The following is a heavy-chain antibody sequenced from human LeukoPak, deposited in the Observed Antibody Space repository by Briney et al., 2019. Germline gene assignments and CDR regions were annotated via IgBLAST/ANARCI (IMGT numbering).Heavy chain of an antibody. V-gene: IGHV1-69*01. Sequence: SVKVSCKASGGTFSSYAISWVRQAPGQGLEWMGGIIPIFGTANYAQKFQGRVTITADESTSTAYMELSSLRSEDTTVYYCARRGQVFSYDSSGYYSQTLYYFDYWGQGTLVTVSS. CDR2: IIPIFGTA. CDR1: GGTFSSYA. D-gene: IGHD3-22*01. J-gene: IGHJ4*02. CDR3: ARRGQVFSYDSSGYYSQTLYYFDY.